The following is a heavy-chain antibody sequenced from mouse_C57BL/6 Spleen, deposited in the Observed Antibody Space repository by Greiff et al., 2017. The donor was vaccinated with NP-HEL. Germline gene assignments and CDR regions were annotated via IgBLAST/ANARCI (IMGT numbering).Heavy chain of an antibody. CDR1: GYTFTSYW. CDR3: AREGANWGGVAY. V-gene: IGHV1-64*01. CDR2: IHPNSGST. Sequence: VQLQQPGAELVKPGASVKLSCKASGYTFTSYWMHWVKQRPGQGLEWIGMIHPNSGSTNYNEKFKSKATLTVDKTSSTAYMQLSSLTSEDSAVYYCAREGANWGGVAYWGQGTLVTVSA. D-gene: IGHD4-1*01. J-gene: IGHJ3*01.